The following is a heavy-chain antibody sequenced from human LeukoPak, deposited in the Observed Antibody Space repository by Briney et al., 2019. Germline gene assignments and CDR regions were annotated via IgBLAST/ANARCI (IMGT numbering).Heavy chain of an antibody. J-gene: IGHJ4*02. CDR3: AKDLYLRDFWSGYFDY. V-gene: IGHV3-30*04. CDR1: GFTFSSYA. D-gene: IGHD3-3*01. Sequence: GGSLRLSCAASGFTFSSYAMHWVRQAPGRGREGGEVLSHDGTNKYYADSVKGRFTISRDNSKNTLYLHMNSLRVEDTAVFYCAKDLYLRDFWSGYFDYWGQGIPVTVSS. CDR2: LSHDGTNK.